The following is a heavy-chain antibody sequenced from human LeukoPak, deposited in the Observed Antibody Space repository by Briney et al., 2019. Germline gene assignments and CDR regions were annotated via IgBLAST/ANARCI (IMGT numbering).Heavy chain of an antibody. Sequence: PGGSLRLSCAASGFIFNSYAMHWVRQAPGKGLEWVTVISYDENNKYYTDSVKGRFTISRDTSRNTLYLQMNSLRTEDTAVYYCARELLVVEPLYGLDVWGQGTTVTVSS. CDR2: ISYDENNK. V-gene: IGHV3-30*04. CDR3: ARELLVVEPLYGLDV. CDR1: GFIFNSYA. J-gene: IGHJ6*02. D-gene: IGHD2-2*01.